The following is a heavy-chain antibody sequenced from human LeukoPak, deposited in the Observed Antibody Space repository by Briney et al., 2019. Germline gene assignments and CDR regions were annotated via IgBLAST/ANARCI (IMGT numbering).Heavy chain of an antibody. D-gene: IGHD2-2*01. CDR3: ARGDCSSTSCYFYYYYYYGLDV. J-gene: IGHJ6*02. CDR1: GYTFTSYD. CDR2: MNPNSGNT. Sequence: ASVKVSCKASGYTFTSYDINWVRQATGQGFEWMGWMNPNSGNTGYAQKFQGRVTMTRNTSISTAYMELSSLRSEDTAVYYCARGDCSSTSCYFYYYYYYGLDVWGQGTTVTVSS. V-gene: IGHV1-8*01.